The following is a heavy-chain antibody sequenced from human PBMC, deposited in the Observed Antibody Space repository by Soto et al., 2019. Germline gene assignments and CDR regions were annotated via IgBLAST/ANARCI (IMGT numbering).Heavy chain of an antibody. CDR3: ARVKRKLRDYYYYGMDV. D-gene: IGHD2-15*01. CDR2: IKQDGSEK. J-gene: IGHJ6*02. CDR1: GFTFSSYW. V-gene: IGHV3-7*04. Sequence: GGSLRLSCAASGFTFSSYWMSWVRQAPGKGLEWVANIKQDGSEKYYVDSVKGRFTISRDNAKNSLYLQMNSLRAEDTAVYYCARVKRKLRDYYYYGMDVWGQGTTVTVSS.